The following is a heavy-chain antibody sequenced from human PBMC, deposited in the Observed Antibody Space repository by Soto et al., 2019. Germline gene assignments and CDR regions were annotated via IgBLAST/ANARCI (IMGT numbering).Heavy chain of an antibody. Sequence: QVQLVQSGAEVKKPGSSVKVSCKASGGTFSSYAISWVRQAPGQGLEWMGGIIPIFGTANYAQKFQGRVTITADESTSTAYMELSSLRSEDTAVYYCARLDGGVYVWGSYRYEFDYWGQGTLVTVSS. CDR3: ARLDGGVYVWGSYRYEFDY. CDR1: GGTFSSYA. CDR2: IIPIFGTA. V-gene: IGHV1-69*12. D-gene: IGHD3-16*02. J-gene: IGHJ4*02.